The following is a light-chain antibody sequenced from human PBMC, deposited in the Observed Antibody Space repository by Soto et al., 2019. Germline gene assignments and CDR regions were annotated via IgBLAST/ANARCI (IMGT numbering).Light chain of an antibody. CDR3: QQYGTSPPT. CDR1: QSVSSD. V-gene: IGKV3-20*01. CDR2: GAS. Sequence: IVVKLSPAALSVSPWERANLSCMASQSVSSDLAWYQQKPGQAPRLLIYGASTRATGFPDRFSGSGSGTDFTLTISRLEPEDFAVYYCQQYGTSPPTFGQGTKVDI. J-gene: IGKJ1*01.